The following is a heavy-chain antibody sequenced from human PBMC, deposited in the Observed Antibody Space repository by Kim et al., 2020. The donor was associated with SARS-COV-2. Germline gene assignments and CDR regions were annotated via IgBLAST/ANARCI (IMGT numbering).Heavy chain of an antibody. J-gene: IGHJ3*02. Sequence: GGSLRLSCAASGFTFSDYYMSWIRQAPGKGLEWVSYISSSGSTIYYADSVKGRFTISRDNAKNSLYLQMNSLRAEDTAVYYCARRMYSSGNFAFDIWGQGTMVTVSS. CDR3: ARRMYSSGNFAFDI. CDR2: ISSSGSTI. D-gene: IGHD6-19*01. V-gene: IGHV3-11*01. CDR1: GFTFSDYY.